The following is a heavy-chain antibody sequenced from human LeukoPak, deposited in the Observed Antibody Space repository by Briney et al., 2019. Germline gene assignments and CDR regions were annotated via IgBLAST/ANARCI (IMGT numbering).Heavy chain of an antibody. D-gene: IGHD1-1*01. CDR3: ARLGNWNDDGDY. J-gene: IGHJ4*02. CDR1: GYSFTSYW. V-gene: IGHV5-51*01. CDR2: IYPGDSDT. Sequence: GESLKISCKGSGYSFTSYWIGWVRQMPGKGLEGIGLIYPGDSDTRYSTSFQGQVTISADKSISTAYLQWSSLKASDTAMYYCARLGNWNDDGDYWGQGTLVTVSS.